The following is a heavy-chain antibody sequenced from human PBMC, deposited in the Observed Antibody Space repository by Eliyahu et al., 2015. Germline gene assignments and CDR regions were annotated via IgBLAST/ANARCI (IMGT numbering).Heavy chain of an antibody. Sequence: EVQLVESGGGLVQPGGSLRLSCAASGFSFSHYAMNWVRQAPGKGLEWVSTVTDSGSTTYYTQPVRGRFTISRDNSRNTLYLQMNSLRAEDTALYFCARENKEMRSHWFDPWGQGTLVIVSS. J-gene: IGHJ5*02. V-gene: IGHV3-23*04. D-gene: IGHD1/OR15-1a*01. CDR1: GFSFSHYA. CDR2: VTDSGSTT. CDR3: ARENKEMRSHWFDP.